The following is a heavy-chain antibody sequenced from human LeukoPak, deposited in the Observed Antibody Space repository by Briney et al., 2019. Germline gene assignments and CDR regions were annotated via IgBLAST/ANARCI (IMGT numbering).Heavy chain of an antibody. CDR1: GGTFSSYA. CDR2: INPNSGGT. V-gene: IGHV1-2*02. D-gene: IGHD3-3*01. CDR3: ARENSNTIFGVVISLDY. Sequence: ASVKVSCKASGGTFSSYAISWVRQAPGQGLEWMGWINPNSGGTNYAQKFQGRVTMTRDTSISTAYMELSRLRSDDTAVYYCARENSNTIFGVVISLDYWGQGTLVTVSS. J-gene: IGHJ4*02.